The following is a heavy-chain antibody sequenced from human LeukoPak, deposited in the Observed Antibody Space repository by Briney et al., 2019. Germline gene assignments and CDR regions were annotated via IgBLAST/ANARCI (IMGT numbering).Heavy chain of an antibody. V-gene: IGHV1-18*01. CDR1: GYTFTTYG. Sequence: GASVKVSCKASGYTFTTYGIAWVRQAPGQGLEWMGWISAHNGNTNYAQSLQGRGTMTTATSTKTASMELRSLRSDDTAVYSCARDGYFDLWGRGTLVTASS. CDR3: ARDGYFDL. J-gene: IGHJ2*01. CDR2: ISAHNGNT.